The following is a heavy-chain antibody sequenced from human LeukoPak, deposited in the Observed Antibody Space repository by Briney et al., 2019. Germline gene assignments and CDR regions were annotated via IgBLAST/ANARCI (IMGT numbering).Heavy chain of an antibody. CDR1: GGSISSSSYY. CDR3: ARIAVAGTRVIDY. D-gene: IGHD6-19*01. J-gene: IGHJ4*02. V-gene: IGHV4-39*01. CDR2: IYYSGST. Sequence: PSETLSLTCTVSGGSISSSSYYWGWIRQPPGKGLEWIGSIYYSGSTYYNPLLKSRVTISVDTSKNQFSLKLSSVTAADTAVYYCARIAVAGTRVIDYWGQGTLVTVSS.